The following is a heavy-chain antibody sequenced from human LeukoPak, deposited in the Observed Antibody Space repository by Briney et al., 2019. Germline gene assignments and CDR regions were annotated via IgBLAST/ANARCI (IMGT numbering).Heavy chain of an antibody. Sequence: GGSLRLSFAASGFTFSSYSMTWVRKAPGKGLEWVSSISSSSSYIYYADSVKGRFTISRDNAKNSLYLQMNSLRAEDTAVYYCARVVSSGWYVVVDYWGQGTLVTVSS. J-gene: IGHJ4*02. CDR2: ISSSSSYI. CDR3: ARVVSSGWYVVVDY. CDR1: GFTFSSYS. V-gene: IGHV3-21*01. D-gene: IGHD6-19*01.